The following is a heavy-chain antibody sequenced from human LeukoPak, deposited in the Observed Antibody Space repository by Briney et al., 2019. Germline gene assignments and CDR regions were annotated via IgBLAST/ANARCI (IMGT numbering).Heavy chain of an antibody. V-gene: IGHV4-39*01. CDR3: ARRFSYSYDSSGYLNWVDP. CDR2: IYYSGST. CDR1: GGSISSSRYY. D-gene: IGHD3-22*01. J-gene: IGHJ5*02. Sequence: PSETLSLTCTVSGGSISSSRYYWGWIRQPPGKGLEWIGSIYYSGSTYYNPSLKSRVTISVDTSKNQFSLKLSSVTAADTAVYYCARRFSYSYDSSGYLNWVDPWGQGTLVTVSS.